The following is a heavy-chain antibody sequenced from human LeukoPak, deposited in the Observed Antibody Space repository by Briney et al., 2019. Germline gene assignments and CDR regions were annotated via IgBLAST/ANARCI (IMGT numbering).Heavy chain of an antibody. Sequence: ASVKVSCKASGGTFSSYAISWVRQAPGQGLEWMGGIIPIFGTANYAQKFQGRVTITADESTSTAYMELSSLRSEDTAVYYCARAGYFKSTAIHFSISGTFDYWGQGTLVTVSS. CDR1: GGTFSSYA. CDR3: ARAGYFKSTAIHFSISGTFDY. V-gene: IGHV1-69*13. CDR2: IIPIFGTA. D-gene: IGHD2-21*02. J-gene: IGHJ4*02.